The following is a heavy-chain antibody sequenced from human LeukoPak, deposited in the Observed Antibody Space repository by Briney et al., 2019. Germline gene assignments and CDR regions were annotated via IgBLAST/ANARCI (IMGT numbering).Heavy chain of an antibody. V-gene: IGHV3-23*01. CDR3: AKRGVVIRVILVGFHKEAYYFDS. CDR2: ISASGGRT. Sequence: GGSLRLSCAVSGFTFNNYPMSWVRQAPGKGLEWVSGISASGGRTNYADSVKGRFAISRDNPRNTLYLQMNSLRAEDTAVYFCAKRGVVIRVILVGFHKEAYYFDSWGQGALVTVSS. D-gene: IGHD3-22*01. CDR1: GFTFNNYP. J-gene: IGHJ4*02.